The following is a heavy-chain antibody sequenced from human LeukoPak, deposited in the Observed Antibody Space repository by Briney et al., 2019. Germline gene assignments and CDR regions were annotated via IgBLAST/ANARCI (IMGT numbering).Heavy chain of an antibody. CDR2: ISSSSSYI. CDR3: ASEAYSGYSFDD. D-gene: IGHD5-12*01. J-gene: IGHJ4*02. Sequence: PGGSLRLSCTASGFTFSSYSMNWVRQAPGKGLEWVSSISSSSSYIYYADSVKGRFTISRDTAKNSLYLQMNSLSAEDTAVYFCASEAYSGYSFDDWGQGTLVTVSS. CDR1: GFTFSSYS. V-gene: IGHV3-21*01.